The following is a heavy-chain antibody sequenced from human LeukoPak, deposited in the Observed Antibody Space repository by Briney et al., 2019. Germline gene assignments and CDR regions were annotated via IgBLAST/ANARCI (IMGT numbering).Heavy chain of an antibody. CDR2: INPNGGGT. CDR1: GYTFTDYY. J-gene: IGHJ4*02. V-gene: IGHV1-2*02. D-gene: IGHD3-22*01. CDR3: ARRYHYDNSAYYYGFNH. Sequence: ASVKVSCKASGYTFTDYYIHWVRQAPGQGLEWMGWINPNGGGTSYAQKFQGRVTMTRDTSFSTGYMELSSLRSDDTAVYYCARRYHYDNSAYYYGFNHWGQGTLVTVSS.